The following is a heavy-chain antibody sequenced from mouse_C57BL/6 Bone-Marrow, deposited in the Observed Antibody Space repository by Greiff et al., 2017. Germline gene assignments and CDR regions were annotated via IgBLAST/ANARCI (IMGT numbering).Heavy chain of an antibody. V-gene: IGHV1-76*01. D-gene: IGHD1-3*01. J-gene: IGHJ2*01. CDR2: IYPGSGNT. CDR3: AREESKGSYFDY. Sequence: VQLVESGAELVRPGASVKLSCKASGYTFTDYYINWVKQRPGQGLEWIARIYPGSGNTYYNEKFKGKATLTAEKSSSTAYMQLSSLTSEDSAVYFCAREESKGSYFDYWGQGTTLTVSS. CDR1: GYTFTDYY.